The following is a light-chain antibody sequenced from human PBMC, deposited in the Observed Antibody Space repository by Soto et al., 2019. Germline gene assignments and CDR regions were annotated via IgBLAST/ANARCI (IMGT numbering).Light chain of an antibody. V-gene: IGKV3-20*01. CDR3: QQYGSSPRIT. J-gene: IGKJ3*01. Sequence: EIVLTQSPGTLSLSPGERATLSCRASKSFSSSYLAWYQQKPGQAPRLLIYAASSRATGIPDRFSGSVSGTDFSLTISRLEPEDFAVYYCQQYGSSPRITFGPGTKVHIK. CDR1: KSFSSSY. CDR2: AAS.